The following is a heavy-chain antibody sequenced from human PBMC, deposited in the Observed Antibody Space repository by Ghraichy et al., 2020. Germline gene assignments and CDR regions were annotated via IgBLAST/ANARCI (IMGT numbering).Heavy chain of an antibody. J-gene: IGHJ5*02. D-gene: IGHD2-21*02. CDR3: ATSPTRRVTVRGRWFDP. CDR1: GGSFSGYY. CDR2: INHSGST. V-gene: IGHV4-34*01. Sequence: ESLNNSCAVYGGSFSGYYCVWIRQSPGKGLEWIGEINHSGSTNYNPSLKSRVTISVDTSKNQLSLRLSSVTAADTAVYYCATSPTRRVTVRGRWFDPWGQGTLVTVSA.